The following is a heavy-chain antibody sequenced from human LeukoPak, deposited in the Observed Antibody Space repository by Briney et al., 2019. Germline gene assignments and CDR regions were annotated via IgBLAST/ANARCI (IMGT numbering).Heavy chain of an antibody. CDR1: GGSISSGGYY. V-gene: IGHV4-30-2*01. CDR2: IYHSGST. J-gene: IGHJ4*02. D-gene: IGHD6-19*01. CDR3: ARTIAVAGRYFDY. Sequence: SETLSLTCTVSGGSISSGGYYWSWIRQPPGKGLEWIGYIYHSGSTYYNLSLKSRVTISVDRSKNQFSLKLSSVTAADTAVYYCARTIAVAGRYFDYWGQGTLVTVSS.